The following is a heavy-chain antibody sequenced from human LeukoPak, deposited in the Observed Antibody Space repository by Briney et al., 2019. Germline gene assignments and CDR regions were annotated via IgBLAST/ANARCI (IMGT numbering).Heavy chain of an antibody. Sequence: PGGSLRLSCAASGFTFCTSAMSWVRQAPGEGLEWVSIVSDTGGYTDYADSVKGRFTISRDNSKNTLYLQMNSLRVEDTAVYYCAKDRGRTWVQVANWGQGTLVTVSS. D-gene: IGHD2-15*01. CDR2: VSDTGGYT. J-gene: IGHJ4*02. CDR1: GFTFCTSA. V-gene: IGHV3-23*01. CDR3: AKDRGRTWVQVAN.